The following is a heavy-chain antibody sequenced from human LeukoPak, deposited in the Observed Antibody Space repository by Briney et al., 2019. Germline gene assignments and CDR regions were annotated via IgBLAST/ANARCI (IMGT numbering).Heavy chain of an antibody. V-gene: IGHV4-59*08. J-gene: IGHJ4*02. CDR1: GGSISSYY. CDR3: ARRSVRFGELFDY. D-gene: IGHD3-10*01. Sequence: SETLSLTCTVSGGSISSYYWSWIRQPPGKGLEWIGYIYYSGSTNYNPSLKSRVTISVDTSKNQFSLKLSSVTAADTAVYYCARRSVRFGELFDYWGQGTLVSVSS. CDR2: IYYSGST.